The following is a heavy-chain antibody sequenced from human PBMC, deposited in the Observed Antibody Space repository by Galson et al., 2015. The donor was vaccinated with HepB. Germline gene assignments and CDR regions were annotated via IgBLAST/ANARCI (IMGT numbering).Heavy chain of an antibody. CDR3: ARGFLVSRYFDL. D-gene: IGHD3-3*01. CDR1: GFTFSSYW. Sequence: SLRLSCAASGFTFSSYWMHWVRQAPGKGLVWVSRINSDGSNTSYADSVKGRFTISRDNAKNTLYLQMNSLRAEDTAVYYCARGFLVSRYFDLWGRGTLVTVSS. J-gene: IGHJ2*01. CDR2: INSDGSNT. V-gene: IGHV3-74*01.